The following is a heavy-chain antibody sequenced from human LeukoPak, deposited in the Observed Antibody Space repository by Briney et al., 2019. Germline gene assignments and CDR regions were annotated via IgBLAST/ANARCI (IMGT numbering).Heavy chain of an antibody. V-gene: IGHV1-2*02. D-gene: IGHD3-9*01. Sequence: ASVKVSCKASGYTFTGYHIHWVRQAPGQGLEWMGWINPDSGGANFPQNFQGRVTMTRDTSISTAYMEISWLRSDDTAVYYCARDLTGDPAAYCDFWGQGTLVTVSS. CDR3: ARDLTGDPAAYCDF. J-gene: IGHJ4*02. CDR1: GYTFTGYH. CDR2: INPDSGGA.